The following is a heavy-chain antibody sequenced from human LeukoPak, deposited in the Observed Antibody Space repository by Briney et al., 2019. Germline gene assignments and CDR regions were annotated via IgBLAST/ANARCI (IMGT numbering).Heavy chain of an antibody. V-gene: IGHV3-49*03. CDR3: TRTMVVTPTSEFDY. Sequence: GGSLRLSCTASGFTFGDYAMSWFRQAPGKGLEWVGFIRSKAYGGTTEYAASVKGRLTISRDDSKSIAYLQMNSLKTEDTAVYYCTRTMVVTPTSEFDYWGQGTLVTVSS. CDR2: IRSKAYGGTT. D-gene: IGHD2-21*02. CDR1: GFTFGDYA. J-gene: IGHJ4*02.